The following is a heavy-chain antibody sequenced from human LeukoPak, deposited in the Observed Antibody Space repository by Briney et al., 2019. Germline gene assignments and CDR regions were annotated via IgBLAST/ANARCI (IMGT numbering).Heavy chain of an antibody. CDR3: AKKIAAGTLSFDY. CDR1: GFTFSSYA. Sequence: GGSLRLSCAASGFTFSSYAMSWVRQAPGKGLEWVSAIGSSGGDTNYADSVKGRFTISRDNSKNTLYLQMNSLRADDTAVYYCAKKIAAGTLSFDYWGQGTLVTVSS. CDR2: IGSSGGDT. D-gene: IGHD6-13*01. V-gene: IGHV3-23*01. J-gene: IGHJ4*02.